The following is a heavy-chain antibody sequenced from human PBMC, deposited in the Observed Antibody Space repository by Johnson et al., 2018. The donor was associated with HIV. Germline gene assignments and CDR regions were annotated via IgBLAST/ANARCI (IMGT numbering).Heavy chain of an antibody. CDR3: ASSITMIVVVTGGAFDI. Sequence: QVQLVESGGVVVQPGRSLRLSCAASGFTFSSYGMHWVRQAPGKGLEWVAVIWYDGSKKYYADSVKGRLTISRDNSKNTLYLQKNSLRAEDTAVYYCASSITMIVVVTGGAFDIWGQGTMVTVSS. J-gene: IGHJ3*02. D-gene: IGHD3-22*01. CDR2: IWYDGSKK. V-gene: IGHV3-30*19. CDR1: GFTFSSYG.